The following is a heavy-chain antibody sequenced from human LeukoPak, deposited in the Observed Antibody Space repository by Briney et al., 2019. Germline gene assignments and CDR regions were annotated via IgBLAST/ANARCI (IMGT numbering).Heavy chain of an antibody. D-gene: IGHD2-8*01. Sequence: GESLKISCKGSGYSFTSYWIGWVRQMPGKGLEWMGIIYPGDSDTRCSPSFQGQVTLSADKSISTAYLQWRSVKASDTAMYYCARGELGYCTNGVCVNFDYWGQGTLVTVSS. CDR3: ARGELGYCTNGVCVNFDY. V-gene: IGHV5-51*01. CDR1: GYSFTSYW. J-gene: IGHJ4*02. CDR2: IYPGDSDT.